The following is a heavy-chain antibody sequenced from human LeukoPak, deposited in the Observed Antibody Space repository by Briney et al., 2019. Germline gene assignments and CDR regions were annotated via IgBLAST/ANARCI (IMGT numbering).Heavy chain of an antibody. CDR3: ANSSLDY. J-gene: IGHJ4*02. V-gene: IGHV3-30-3*01. D-gene: IGHD2-15*01. CDR1: GFTFSSYA. CDR2: ISYDGSNK. Sequence: GGSLRLSCAASGFTFSSYAMHWVRQAPGKGLEWVAVISYDGSNKYYADSVKGRFTISRDNSKNTLYLQMNSLRAEDTAVYYCANSSLDYWGQGTLVTVSS.